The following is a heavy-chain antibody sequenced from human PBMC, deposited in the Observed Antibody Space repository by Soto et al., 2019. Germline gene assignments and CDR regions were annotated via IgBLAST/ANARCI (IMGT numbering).Heavy chain of an antibody. CDR3: GTSSSRGNY. CDR1: GGSISSSNW. J-gene: IGHJ4*02. CDR2: IYHTGST. V-gene: IGHV4-4*02. Sequence: SDTLSLTCAVSGGSISSSNWWSWVRQPTGKGLEWIGEIYHTGSTNYNPSLKSRVTISVDKSKNQFSLNLTSLTAADTAVYYCGTSSSRGNYWGQGNMVTVSS. D-gene: IGHD6-6*01.